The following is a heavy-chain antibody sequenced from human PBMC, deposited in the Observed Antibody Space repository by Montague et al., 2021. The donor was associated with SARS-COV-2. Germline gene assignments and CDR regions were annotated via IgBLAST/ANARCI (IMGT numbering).Heavy chain of an antibody. CDR2: IKQDGSEK. CDR3: ARDTYYYGSGSYYYGMDV. J-gene: IGHJ6*02. D-gene: IGHD3-10*01. Sequence: YLSLSCSASGFTFSSYWMSWVRQAPGKGLEWVANIKQDGSEKYYVDSVKGRFTISRDNAKNSLYLQMNSLRAEDTAVYYCARDTYYYGSGSYYYGMDVWGQGTTVTVSS. CDR1: GFTFSSYW. V-gene: IGHV3-7*01.